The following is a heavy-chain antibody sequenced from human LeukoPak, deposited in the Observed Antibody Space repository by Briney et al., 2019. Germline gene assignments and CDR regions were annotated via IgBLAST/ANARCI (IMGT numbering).Heavy chain of an antibody. CDR3: AATRPVGFLEWLFPSIDY. CDR2: VIATDAST. V-gene: IGHV3-23*01. Sequence: GGSLRLSCAASGFTFTRYVMAWVRQAPGKGLEWVSSVIATDASTRYADSVRGRFTIFRDNFRNTVHLQMSSLRVEDTAVYYCAATRPVGFLEWLFPSIDYWGQGTLVTVSS. D-gene: IGHD3-3*02. J-gene: IGHJ4*02. CDR1: GFTFTRYV.